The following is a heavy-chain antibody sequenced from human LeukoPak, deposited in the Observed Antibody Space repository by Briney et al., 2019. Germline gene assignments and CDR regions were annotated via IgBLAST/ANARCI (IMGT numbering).Heavy chain of an antibody. CDR3: ARSPHSSNWNYYGMDV. V-gene: IGHV3-53*01. CDR1: GFTVSSNY. J-gene: IGHJ6*02. D-gene: IGHD6-19*01. Sequence: GGSLRLSCATSGFTVSSNYMSWVRQAPGKGLEWVSVIYSGGSTYYADSAKGRFTISRDNSRNTLYLQMNSLRAEDTAVYYCARSPHSSNWNYYGMDVWGQGTTVTVSS. CDR2: IYSGGST.